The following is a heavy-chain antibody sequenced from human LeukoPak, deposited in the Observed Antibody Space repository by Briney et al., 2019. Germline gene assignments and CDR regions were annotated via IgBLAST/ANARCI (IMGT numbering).Heavy chain of an antibody. CDR2: IYYSGST. D-gene: IGHD2-2*02. V-gene: IGHV4-59*12. CDR1: GGSISSYY. Sequence: SETLSLTCTVSGGSISSYYWSWIRQPPGKGLEWIGYIYYSGSTNYNPSLKSRVTMSVDTSKNQFSLKLSSVTAADTAVYYCARIPLLCSSTSCYTGPHYYYYMDVWGKGTTVTVSS. J-gene: IGHJ6*03. CDR3: ARIPLLCSSTSCYTGPHYYYYMDV.